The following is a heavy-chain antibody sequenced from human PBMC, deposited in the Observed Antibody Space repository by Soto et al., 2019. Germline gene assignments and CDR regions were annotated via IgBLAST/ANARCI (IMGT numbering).Heavy chain of an antibody. CDR3: VKEGYRRSDWYWQFDY. Sequence: GGSLRLSCSASGFTFNSYAMHWVRQAPGKGLEFVSAISSYGADRYYADSVKGRFAISRDNPKNTLYLQMSSLRAEDTALYYWVKEGYRRSDWYWQFDYWGQGALVTVSS. V-gene: IGHV3-64D*06. J-gene: IGHJ4*02. CDR1: GFTFNSYA. D-gene: IGHD6-19*01. CDR2: ISSYGADR.